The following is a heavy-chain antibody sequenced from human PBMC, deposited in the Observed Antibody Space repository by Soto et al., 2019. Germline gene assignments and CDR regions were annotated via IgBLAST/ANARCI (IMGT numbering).Heavy chain of an antibody. J-gene: IGHJ4*02. CDR3: AKEWTTMYYFDH. Sequence: PGGSLRLSCAVSGFTFRSYAMSWVRQAPGKGLEWVSTVSGDGRKTYYADSVKGRFTISRDNSKDTLYLQMNSLRAEDTAIYYCAKEWTTMYYFDHWGQGTLVTVSS. CDR1: GFTFRSYA. CDR2: VSGDGRKT. V-gene: IGHV3-23*01. D-gene: IGHD1-1*01.